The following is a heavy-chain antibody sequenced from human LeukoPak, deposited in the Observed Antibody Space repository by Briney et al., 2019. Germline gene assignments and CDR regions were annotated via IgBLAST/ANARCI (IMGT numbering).Heavy chain of an antibody. V-gene: IGHV1-18*01. J-gene: IGHJ4*02. D-gene: IGHD6-13*01. CDR3: ARSPDLGSSMAW. Sequence: ASVKVSCKAPGYTFTSYGISWVRQAPGQGLEWMGWISAYNGNTNYAQKLQGRVTMTTDTSTSTAYMELRSLRSDDTAVYYCARSPDLGSSMAWWGQGTLVTVSS. CDR2: ISAYNGNT. CDR1: GYTFTSYG.